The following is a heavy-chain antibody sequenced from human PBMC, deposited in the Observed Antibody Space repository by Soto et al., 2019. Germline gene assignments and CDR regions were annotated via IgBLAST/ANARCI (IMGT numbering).Heavy chain of an antibody. V-gene: IGHV4-39*01. Sequence: SETLSLTCTVSGGSISSSGYYWAWLRQPPGRGLEWIGSIYYNGDTYFYPSLKSRVTISVDTSKNQFSPKLTSVTAADTALYFCARGGKYYQQETYFFDYWGQGSLVTVSS. CDR3: ARGGKYYQQETYFFDY. D-gene: IGHD3-16*01. J-gene: IGHJ4*01. CDR2: IYYNGDT. CDR1: GGSISSSGYY.